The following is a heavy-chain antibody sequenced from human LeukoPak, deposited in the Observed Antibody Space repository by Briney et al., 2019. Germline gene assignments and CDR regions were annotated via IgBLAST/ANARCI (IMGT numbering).Heavy chain of an antibody. J-gene: IGHJ4*02. D-gene: IGHD3-3*01. CDR3: VKSYVFLPVTSHFDY. CDR2: ISYDGSNK. Sequence: PGGSLRLSCAASGFTFSSYAMHWVRQAPGKGLEWVAVISYDGSNKYYADSVKGRFTISRDNSKNTLYLQMSSLRAEDTAVYYCVKSYVFLPVTSHFDYGGREPLFTVP. CDR1: GFTFSSYA. V-gene: IGHV3-30*14.